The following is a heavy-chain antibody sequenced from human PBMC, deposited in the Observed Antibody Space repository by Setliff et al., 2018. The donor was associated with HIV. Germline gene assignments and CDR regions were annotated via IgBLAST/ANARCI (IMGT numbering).Heavy chain of an antibody. CDR3: ARDHSSSWPYFDY. Sequence: GASVKVSCKASGGTFSSYAISWVRQAPGQGLEWMGGIIPILGIANYAQKFQGRVTITTDESTSTAYMELSSLRSEDTAVYYCARDHSSSWPYFDYWGQGTLVTVSS. CDR1: GGTFSSYA. CDR2: IIPILGIA. V-gene: IGHV1-69*10. J-gene: IGHJ4*02. D-gene: IGHD6-13*01.